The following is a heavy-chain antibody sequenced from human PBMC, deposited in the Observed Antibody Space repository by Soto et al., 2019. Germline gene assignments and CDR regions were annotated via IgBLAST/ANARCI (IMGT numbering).Heavy chain of an antibody. V-gene: IGHV1-18*01. Sequence: ASVKVSCKASGYTFTSYGISWVRQAPGQGLEWMGWISAYNGNTNYAQKLQGRVTMTTDTSTSTAYMELRSLRSDDTAVYYCAREWFGELSDYYGMEVWGQGTTVTVSS. J-gene: IGHJ6*02. CDR2: ISAYNGNT. D-gene: IGHD3-10*01. CDR3: AREWFGELSDYYGMEV. CDR1: GYTFTSYG.